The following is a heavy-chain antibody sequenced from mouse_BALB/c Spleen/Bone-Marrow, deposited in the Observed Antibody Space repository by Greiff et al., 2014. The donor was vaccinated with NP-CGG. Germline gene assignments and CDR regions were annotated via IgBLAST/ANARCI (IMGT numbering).Heavy chain of an antibody. Sequence: VQLQQSGAELVRSGASVKLSCTAPGFNIKDYYMHWVKQRPEQGLEWIGWIDPENGDTEYVPKFQGKATMTADTSSNTAYLQLSSLTSEDTAVYYCNAHITTVSYWGQGTTLTGSS. V-gene: IGHV14-4*02. CDR2: IDPENGDT. D-gene: IGHD1-1*01. CDR3: NAHITTVSY. CDR1: GFNIKDYY. J-gene: IGHJ2*01.